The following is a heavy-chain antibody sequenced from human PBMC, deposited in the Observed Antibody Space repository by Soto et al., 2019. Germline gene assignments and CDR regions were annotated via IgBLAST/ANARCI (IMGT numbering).Heavy chain of an antibody. CDR1: GGSISGYY. CDR3: ARDLWGYCGTDCYPLDV. CDR2: MYNTGST. Sequence: SETLSLTCTVSGGSISGYYWSWIRQPPGKRLEWIGYMYNTGSTVYNPSFKSRVTISVDTSKNQFSLKLNSVTAADTAVYYCARDLWGYCGTDCYPLDVWGQGTTVTVS. V-gene: IGHV4-59*01. J-gene: IGHJ6*02. D-gene: IGHD2-21*02.